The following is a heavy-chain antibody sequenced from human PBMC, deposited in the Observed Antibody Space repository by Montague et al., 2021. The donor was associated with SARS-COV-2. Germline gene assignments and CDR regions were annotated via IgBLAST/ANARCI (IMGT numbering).Heavy chain of an antibody. CDR1: GGSIRSSSHF. J-gene: IGHJ6*02. D-gene: IGHD3-10*01. CDR2: ISYSGST. Sequence: SETLSLTCTVSGGSIRSSSHFWGWFRQPPGQRLEWIGTISYSGSTYYSPSLKSRVIISADTSKNQFSPNLRSVTAADTAVYFCGLGRGFAVGNHYYYSYGLDVWGQGTTVTVSS. V-gene: IGHV4-39*07. CDR3: GLGRGFAVGNHYYYSYGLDV.